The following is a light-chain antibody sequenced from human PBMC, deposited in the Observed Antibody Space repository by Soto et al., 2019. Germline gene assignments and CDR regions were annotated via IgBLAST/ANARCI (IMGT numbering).Light chain of an antibody. CDR2: GAS. V-gene: IGKV1-16*02. J-gene: IGKJ4*01. Sequence: DIQMTQSPSSLSASVGDTVTITCLASQGINNFLAWFQQKPGKAPKSLIYGASSLQSGVPSKFSGSGSDTGFTLTISSLQPEDSATYFCQQYHSYPVTFGGGTKVEIK. CDR3: QQYHSYPVT. CDR1: QGINNF.